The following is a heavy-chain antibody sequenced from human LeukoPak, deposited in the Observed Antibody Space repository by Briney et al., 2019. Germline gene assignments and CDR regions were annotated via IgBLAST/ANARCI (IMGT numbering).Heavy chain of an antibody. Sequence: SETLSLTCTVSGDSITNYYWNWIRQPPGKGLEWIGYVYYSGSTKYNPSLKSRVTISVDTSKNQFSLKLSSVTAADTAVYCCARDVDSGYSYGYQNWFDPWGQGTLVTVSS. CDR2: VYYSGST. J-gene: IGHJ5*02. CDR1: GDSITNYY. V-gene: IGHV4-59*01. D-gene: IGHD5-18*01. CDR3: ARDVDSGYSYGYQNWFDP.